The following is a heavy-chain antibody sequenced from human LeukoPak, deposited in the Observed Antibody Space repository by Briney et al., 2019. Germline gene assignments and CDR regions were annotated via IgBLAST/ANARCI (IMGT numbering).Heavy chain of an antibody. CDR3: ARVGNPLVTVFAWFDP. D-gene: IGHD3-3*01. CDR1: GGSIGSGTYY. J-gene: IGHJ5*02. V-gene: IGHV4-39*07. Sequence: SETLSLTCTVSGGSIGSGTYYWGWIRQSPGKGLEWIGSIFYSGSTNYNPSLKSRVTISVDTSKNQFSLKLSSVTAADAAVYYCARVGNPLVTVFAWFDPWGQGTLVTVSS. CDR2: IFYSGST.